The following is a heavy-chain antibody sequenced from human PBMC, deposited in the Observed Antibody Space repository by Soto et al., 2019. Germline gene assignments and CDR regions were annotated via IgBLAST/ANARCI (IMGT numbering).Heavy chain of an antibody. V-gene: IGHV1-69*13. D-gene: IGHD2-2*01. J-gene: IGHJ6*02. CDR3: AREMARVVSAASTDYYSYGMDV. CDR1: GGPFSSYA. CDR2: SIPIFGTA. Sequence: SVKVSCKDSGGPFSSYAISWVRQAPGQGLEWMGGSIPIFGTANYVQKFPGRVTITADESPRTAYMELGSLRAEDTAVYYCAREMARVVSAASTDYYSYGMDVWGQGTTVPVSS.